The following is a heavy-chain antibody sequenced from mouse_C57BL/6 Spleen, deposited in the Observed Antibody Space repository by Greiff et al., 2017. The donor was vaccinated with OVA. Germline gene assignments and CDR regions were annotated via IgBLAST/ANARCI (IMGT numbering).Heavy chain of an antibody. Sequence: EVKRVESGGGLVKPGGSLKLSCAASGFTFSSYAMSWVRQTPEKRLEWVATISDGGSYTYYPDNVKGRFTISRDNAKNNLYLQMSHLKSEDTAMYYCARDYDGYYGYWGQGTTLTVSS. CDR1: GFTFSSYA. D-gene: IGHD2-3*01. CDR2: ISDGGSYT. CDR3: ARDYDGYYGY. V-gene: IGHV5-4*01. J-gene: IGHJ2*01.